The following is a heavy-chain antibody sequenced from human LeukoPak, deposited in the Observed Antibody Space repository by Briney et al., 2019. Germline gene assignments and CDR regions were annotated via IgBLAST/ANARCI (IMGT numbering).Heavy chain of an antibody. CDR2: ITNSGGST. V-gene: IGHV3-23*01. CDR1: GFSFSTYA. J-gene: IGHJ3*02. CDR3: AKAHSSSWWEDAFDI. Sequence: GGSLRLSCAAFGFSFSTYAMTWVRQAPGKGLEWDSTITNSGGSTYYADSVKGRFTISRDNSKNTLYLQMNSLRAEDTAVYYCAKAHSSSWWEDAFDIWGQGTMVTVSS. D-gene: IGHD6-13*01.